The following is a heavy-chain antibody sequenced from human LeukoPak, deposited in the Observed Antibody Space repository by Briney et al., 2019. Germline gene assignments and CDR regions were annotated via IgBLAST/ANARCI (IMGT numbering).Heavy chain of an antibody. D-gene: IGHD3-10*01. CDR1: GGSFSGYY. V-gene: IGHV4-34*01. J-gene: IGHJ4*02. Sequence: SETLSLTCAVYGGSFSGYYWSWIRQPPGKGLEWIGEINHSGSTNYNPSLKSRVTISVDTPKNQFSLKLSSVTAADTAVYYCASRRGSGSYYLGYWGQGTLVTVSS. CDR2: INHSGST. CDR3: ASRRGSGSYYLGY.